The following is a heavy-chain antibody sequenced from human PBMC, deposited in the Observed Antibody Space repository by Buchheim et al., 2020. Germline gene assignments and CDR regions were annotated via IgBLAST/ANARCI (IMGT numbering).Heavy chain of an antibody. V-gene: IGHV4-59*03. CDR2: LYNSGST. CDR3: AGDYFDSSGYSDY. D-gene: IGHD3-22*01. CDR1: GVSISDYY. Sequence: QVQLQESGPGLVEPSETLSLTCTVSGVSISDYYWSWIRQPPGKGLEWIGYLYNSGSTNFNPSLKSRVTISVDTSKNPFSLHLSSVTAADTAVYYCAGDYFDSSGYSDYWGQGTL. J-gene: IGHJ4*02.